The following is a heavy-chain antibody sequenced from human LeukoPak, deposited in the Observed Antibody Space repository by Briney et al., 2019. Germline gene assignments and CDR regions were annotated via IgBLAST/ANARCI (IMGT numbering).Heavy chain of an antibody. CDR1: GFTFDDYA. CDR2: ISWNSGSI. Sequence: PGRSLRLSCAASGFTFDDYAMHWVRHAPGKGLEWVSGISWNSGSIFYADSVKGRFTISRDNAKNSLYLQMNSLKAEATALYYCAKNVGSGWYGPQVFDYWGQGTLVTVSS. D-gene: IGHD6-19*01. V-gene: IGHV3-9*01. J-gene: IGHJ4*01. CDR3: AKNVGSGWYGPQVFDY.